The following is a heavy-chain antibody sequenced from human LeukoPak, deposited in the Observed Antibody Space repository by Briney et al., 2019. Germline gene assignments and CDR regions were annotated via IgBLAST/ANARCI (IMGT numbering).Heavy chain of an antibody. V-gene: IGHV3-23*05. CDR2: IDTSGGRT. CDR3: ANRGSSTGYFDY. CDR1: GSSFSSSA. J-gene: IGHJ4*02. Sequence: GGSLRLSCAASGSSFSSSAMNWVRKAPEKGLEWVSTIDTSGGRTYYAESVEGRFTISRDNSKNTLYLQMNSLRAEDTAVYYCANRGSSTGYFDYWGQGTLVTVSP. D-gene: IGHD2-8*02.